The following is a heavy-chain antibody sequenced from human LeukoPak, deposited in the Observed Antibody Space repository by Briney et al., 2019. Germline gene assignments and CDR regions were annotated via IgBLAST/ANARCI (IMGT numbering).Heavy chain of an antibody. CDR3: AKLLYYYESSQPY. D-gene: IGHD3-22*01. CDR1: GFTFSSYG. Sequence: GGSLRLSCAASGFTFSSYGMSWVRQAPGKGLEWVSAISGSGGSTYYADSVKGRFTISRDNSKNTLYLQMNSLRAEDTAVYYCAKLLYYYESSQPYWGQGTLVTVSS. CDR2: ISGSGGST. V-gene: IGHV3-23*01. J-gene: IGHJ4*02.